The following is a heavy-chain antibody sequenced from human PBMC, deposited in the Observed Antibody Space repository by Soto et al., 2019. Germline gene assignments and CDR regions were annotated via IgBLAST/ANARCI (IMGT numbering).Heavy chain of an antibody. J-gene: IGHJ4*02. CDR2: ISGGGDTT. CDR1: GFTVNNYA. CDR3: AKGRGGSGSLPPRVDF. V-gene: IGHV3-23*01. Sequence: EVQLLESGGGLVQPGGSLRLSCAASGFTVNNYAMTWVRQAPGKGLEWVSAISGGGDTTSYADSVKGRFTVSRDGSKNTLYLKMSSLRAEDTALYYCAKGRGGSGSLPPRVDFWGQGTMVTVSS. D-gene: IGHD3-10*01.